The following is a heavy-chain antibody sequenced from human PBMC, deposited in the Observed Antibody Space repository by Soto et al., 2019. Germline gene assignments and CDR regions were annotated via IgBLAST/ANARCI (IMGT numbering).Heavy chain of an antibody. D-gene: IGHD6-13*01. CDR1: GFTFSSYS. CDR2: ISSSSSYI. CDR3: ARDRSSWYGYFDY. V-gene: IGHV3-21*01. Sequence: EVQLVESGGGLVQPGGSLRLSCAASGFTFSSYSMNWVRQAPGKGLEWVSSISSSSSYIYYADSVKGRFTISRDNAKNSLYLQMNSLRAEDTAVYYCARDRSSWYGYFDYWGQGTLVTVSS. J-gene: IGHJ4*02.